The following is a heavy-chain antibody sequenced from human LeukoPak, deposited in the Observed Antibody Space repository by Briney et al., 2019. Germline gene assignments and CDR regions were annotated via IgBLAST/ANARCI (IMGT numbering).Heavy chain of an antibody. CDR2: INYSGST. J-gene: IGHJ3*02. V-gene: IGHV4-61*01. CDR1: GGSVSSGSYY. Sequence: SETLSLTCTVSGGSVSSGSYYWSWIRQPPGKGLEWIGYINYSGSTNYNPSLKSRVTISVDTSKNQFSLKLSSVTAADTAVYYCARAPLELGDAFDIWGQGTMVTVSS. CDR3: ARAPLELGDAFDI. D-gene: IGHD1-7*01.